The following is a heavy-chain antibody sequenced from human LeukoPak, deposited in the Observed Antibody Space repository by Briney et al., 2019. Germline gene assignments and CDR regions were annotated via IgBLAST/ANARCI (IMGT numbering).Heavy chain of an antibody. CDR1: GGTFSSYA. J-gene: IGHJ4*02. CDR3: ARGFPGGYSGYDQYYFDY. Sequence: WASVKVSCKASGGTFSSYAISWVRQAPGQGLEWMGGIIPIFGTANYAQKFQGRVTITADESTSTAYMELSSLRSEDTAVYYCARGFPGGYSGYDQYYFDYWGQGTLVTVSS. V-gene: IGHV1-69*13. D-gene: IGHD5-12*01. CDR2: IIPIFGTA.